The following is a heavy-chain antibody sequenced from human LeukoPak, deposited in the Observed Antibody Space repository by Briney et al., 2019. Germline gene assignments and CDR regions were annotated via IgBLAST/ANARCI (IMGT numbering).Heavy chain of an antibody. CDR3: AKDDRWLQFCC. CDR2: IIPSGHTT. CDR1: GFTFSSHG. V-gene: IGHV3-23*01. J-gene: IGHJ4*02. D-gene: IGHD5-24*01. Sequence: PGGSLRLSCAASGFTFSSHGMNWVRQAPGKGLEWVSGIIPSGHTTYYVDSVRGRFTISRDNSRNTLYLQMNSLRAEDTAVYYCAKDDRWLQFCCWGQGTLVTVSA.